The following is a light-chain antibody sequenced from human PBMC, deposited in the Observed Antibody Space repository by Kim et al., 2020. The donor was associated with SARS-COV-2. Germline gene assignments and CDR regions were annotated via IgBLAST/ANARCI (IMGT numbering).Light chain of an antibody. CDR1: QSLSVF. Sequence: LSLGARAALSCRASQSLSVFLAWYQQKPGQAPRLLIYDASIRATGIPVRFSGSGSGTDFTLTITSLEPEDSAIYYCQQRSDWPEYTFGQGTKLEI. V-gene: IGKV3-11*01. J-gene: IGKJ2*01. CDR3: QQRSDWPEYT. CDR2: DAS.